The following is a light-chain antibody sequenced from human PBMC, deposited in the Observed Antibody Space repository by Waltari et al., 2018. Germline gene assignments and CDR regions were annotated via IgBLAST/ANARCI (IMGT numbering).Light chain of an antibody. CDR2: DVS. Sequence: QSALTQPASVSGSPGQSITISCTGTSSDAGYNYVSWYQQFPGKAPKLVIYDVSHRPSGVSNRFSGSKSGNTASLTISGLQAEDEADYLCSSYITSSTLFGGGTKLTVL. V-gene: IGLV2-14*01. J-gene: IGLJ2*01. CDR3: SSYITSSTL. CDR1: SSDAGYNY.